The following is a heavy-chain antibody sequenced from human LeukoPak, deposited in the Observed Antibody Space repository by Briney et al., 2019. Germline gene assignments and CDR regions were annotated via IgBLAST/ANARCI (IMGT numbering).Heavy chain of an antibody. V-gene: IGHV4-59*01. CDR1: GGSISSYY. J-gene: IGHJ6*02. Sequence: SETLSLTCTVSGGSISSYYWSWIRQPPGKGLEWIGYIYYSGSTNYNPSLKSRVTISVDTSKNQFSLKLSSVTAADTAVYYCARETYYYDSSGYSMDVWGQGTTVTVSS. CDR3: ARETYYYDSSGYSMDV. D-gene: IGHD3-22*01. CDR2: IYYSGST.